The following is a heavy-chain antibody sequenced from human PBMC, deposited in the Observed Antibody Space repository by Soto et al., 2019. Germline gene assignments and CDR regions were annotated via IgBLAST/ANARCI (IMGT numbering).Heavy chain of an antibody. CDR1: GGSISSSSYY. CDR3: ARRTVTTLTLDY. V-gene: IGHV4-39*01. CDR2: NYYSGST. Sequence: QLRLQESGPGLVKPSETLSLTCTVSGGSISSSSYYWGWIRQPPGEGLEWIGSNYYSGSTFYIPSLKSRITISGDTSKTQFALKLSSVTAADTAVYYCARRTVTTLTLDYWGQGTLVTVSS. J-gene: IGHJ4*02. D-gene: IGHD4-17*01.